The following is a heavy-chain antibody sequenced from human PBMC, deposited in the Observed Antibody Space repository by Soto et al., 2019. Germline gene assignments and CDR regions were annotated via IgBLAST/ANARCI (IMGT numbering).Heavy chain of an antibody. CDR2: ISSSSSYI. D-gene: IGHD6-6*01. CDR1: GFTFSSYS. V-gene: IGHV3-21*01. J-gene: IGHJ5*02. Sequence: GGSLRLSCAASGFTFSSYSMNWVRQAPGKGLEWVSSISSSSSYIYYADSVKGRFTISRDNAKNSLYLQMNSLRAEDTAVYYCARDLAAARHWFDPWGQGTLVTVSS. CDR3: ARDLAAARHWFDP.